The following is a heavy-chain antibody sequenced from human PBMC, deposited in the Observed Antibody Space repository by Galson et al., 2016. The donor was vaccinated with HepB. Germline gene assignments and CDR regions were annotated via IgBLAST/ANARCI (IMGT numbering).Heavy chain of an antibody. CDR2: ISSSSTTI. CDR3: ARDRDLADALDV. Sequence: SLRLACAAPGFTFSSYSMNWFRQAPGKGLEWISYISSSSTTIYYADSVKGRFTIYRDNGKNSLYLPVNSLRGEDTAVYYCARDRDLADALDVWGQGTMVTVSS. CDR1: GFTFSSYS. V-gene: IGHV3-48*01. J-gene: IGHJ3*01. D-gene: IGHD3-10*01.